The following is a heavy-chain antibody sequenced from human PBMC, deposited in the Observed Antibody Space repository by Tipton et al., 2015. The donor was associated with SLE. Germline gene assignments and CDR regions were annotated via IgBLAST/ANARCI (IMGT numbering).Heavy chain of an antibody. Sequence: TLSLTCAVSGYSISSGYYWGWIRQPPGKGLEGIGSIYHSGSTYYNPSLKSRVTISVDTSKNQFSLKLSSVTAADTAVYYCARVGCGGDCYPPYYYYGMDVWGQGTTVTVSS. J-gene: IGHJ6*02. V-gene: IGHV4-38-2*01. CDR3: ARVGCGGDCYPPYYYYGMDV. CDR2: IYHSGST. D-gene: IGHD2-21*01. CDR1: GYSISSGYY.